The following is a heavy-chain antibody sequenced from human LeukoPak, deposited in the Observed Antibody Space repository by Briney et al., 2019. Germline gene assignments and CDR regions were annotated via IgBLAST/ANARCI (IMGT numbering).Heavy chain of an antibody. V-gene: IGHV3-23*01. J-gene: IGHJ4*02. CDR1: GYTFSSYA. D-gene: IGHD6-13*01. CDR3: AKIGIAAGDTDY. Sequence: PGGSLRLSCAASGYTFSSYAMRWVRQAPGKGLGWVSSISGSGISTYYADSVKGRFTISRDNSKNTLYLQMNSLRAEDTALYYCAKIGIAAGDTDYWGQGTLVTVSS. CDR2: ISGSGIST.